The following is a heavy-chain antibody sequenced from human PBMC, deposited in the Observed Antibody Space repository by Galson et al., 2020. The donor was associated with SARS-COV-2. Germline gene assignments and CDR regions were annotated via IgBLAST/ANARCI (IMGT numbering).Heavy chain of an antibody. Sequence: GGSLRLSCAASGFTFDDYAMHWVRQAPGKGLEWVSGISWNSGSIGYADSVKGRFTISRDNNKNSLYLQMNSLRAEDTALYYCAPFGEAAAGNDAFDIWGQGTMVTVSS. CDR1: GFTFDDYA. D-gene: IGHD6-13*01. CDR2: ISWNSGSI. J-gene: IGHJ3*02. CDR3: APFGEAAAGNDAFDI. V-gene: IGHV3-9*01.